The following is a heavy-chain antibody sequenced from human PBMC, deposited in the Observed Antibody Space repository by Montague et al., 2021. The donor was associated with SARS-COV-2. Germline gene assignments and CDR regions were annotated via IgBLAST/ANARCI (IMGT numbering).Heavy chain of an antibody. CDR1: GSWNTGAD. CDR3: ARLEAGDCSGVSCYRSWFEP. CDR2: ICYKKST. D-gene: IGHD2-15*01. J-gene: IGHJ5*02. Sequence: SETLSLTCSRLGSWNTGADRKSIRLNPSHGLNSYGYICYKKSTNYNPSLTSRVTISVDTSKNQFSLKLSSVTAADMAAYYCARLEAGDCSGVSCYRSWFEPWGQGTRVTVSS. V-gene: IGHV4-59*08.